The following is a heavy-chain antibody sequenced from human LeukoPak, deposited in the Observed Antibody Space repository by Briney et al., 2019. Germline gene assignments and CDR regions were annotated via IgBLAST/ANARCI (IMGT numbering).Heavy chain of an antibody. CDR2: IYYSGST. J-gene: IGHJ4*02. CDR3: AVVVPAAMVFDY. CDR1: GGSISSSSYY. V-gene: IGHV4-39*01. D-gene: IGHD2-2*01. Sequence: SETLSLTCTVSGGSISSSSYYWGWIRQPPGKGLEWIGSIYYSGSTYYNPSLKSRVTISVDTSKNQFSLKLSSVTAADTAVYYCAVVVPAAMVFDYWGQGTLVTVSS.